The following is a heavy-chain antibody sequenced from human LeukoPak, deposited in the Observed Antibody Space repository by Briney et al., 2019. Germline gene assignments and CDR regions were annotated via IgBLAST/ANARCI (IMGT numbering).Heavy chain of an antibody. CDR3: ARPYYYDSRIDP. V-gene: IGHV4-30-4*01. D-gene: IGHD3-22*01. CDR2: MYYSGST. Sequence: PSETLSLTCTVSGGSISSGDYYWSWIRQPPGKGLEWIGYMYYSGSTYYNPSLEGRVTISVDTSKNQFSLKLSSVTAADTAVYYCARPYYYDSRIDPWGQGTLVTVSS. CDR1: GGSISSGDYY. J-gene: IGHJ5*02.